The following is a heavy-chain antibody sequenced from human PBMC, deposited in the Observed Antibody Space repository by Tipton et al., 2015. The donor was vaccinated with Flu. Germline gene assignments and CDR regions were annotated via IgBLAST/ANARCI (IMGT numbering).Heavy chain of an antibody. J-gene: IGHJ4*02. CDR2: IFRDGRT. D-gene: IGHD2-15*01. V-gene: IGHV4-38-2*02. CDR3: TREGRYCSADSCFR. CDR1: GYSITSGYY. Sequence: PGLVKPSETLSLTCGVSGYSITSGYYWGWVRQPPGKGLEWIGSIFRDGRTDKNPSLKSRVTMSVDTSKNQFSLRLSSVTAADTAVYYCTREGRYCSADSCFRWGQGTLVTVSS.